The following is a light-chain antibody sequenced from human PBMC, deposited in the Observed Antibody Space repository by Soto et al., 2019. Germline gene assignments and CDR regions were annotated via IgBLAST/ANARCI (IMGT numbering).Light chain of an antibody. V-gene: IGKV3-15*01. Sequence: EIVMTQSPATLSVSPGERATLSCRASQSVSSNLAWYQQKPGQAPRLLIYGASTRATGIPARFSGSGSGTEFTLTISILQSEDVAVYYCQQYNNWQYTFGQGTKLEIK. CDR1: QSVSSN. CDR3: QQYNNWQYT. CDR2: GAS. J-gene: IGKJ2*01.